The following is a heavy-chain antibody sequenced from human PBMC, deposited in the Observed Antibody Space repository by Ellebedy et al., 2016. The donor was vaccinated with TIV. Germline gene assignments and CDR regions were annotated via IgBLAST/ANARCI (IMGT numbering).Heavy chain of an antibody. V-gene: IGHV1-46*01. CDR2: INPSGGDT. J-gene: IGHJ4*02. D-gene: IGHD3-22*01. CDR3: ARGDKYYYESSGYYYKY. CDR1: GYTFTSYF. Sequence: ASVKVSCKASGYTFTSYFMYWVRQAPGQGLEWMGIINPSGGDTNYAQRFQGRVTMTRDTSTSTVYMELSSLRSEDTAVYYCARGDKYYYESSGYYYKYWGQGTLVAVSS.